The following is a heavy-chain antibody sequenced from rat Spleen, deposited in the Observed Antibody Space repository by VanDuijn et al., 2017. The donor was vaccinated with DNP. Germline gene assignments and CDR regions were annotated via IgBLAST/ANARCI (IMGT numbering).Heavy chain of an antibody. CDR2: INYDGTRT. Sequence: EVQLVESGGGLVQPGRSLKLSCAASGFTFSDYAMAWVRQAPKKGLEWVATINYDGTRTYYRDSVKGRFTISRNNAESTLYLQMNSLSSEDMATYYCARHWGYWGQGVMVTVSS. CDR1: GFTFSDYA. J-gene: IGHJ2*01. CDR3: ARHWGY. V-gene: IGHV5-7*01. D-gene: IGHD4-6*01.